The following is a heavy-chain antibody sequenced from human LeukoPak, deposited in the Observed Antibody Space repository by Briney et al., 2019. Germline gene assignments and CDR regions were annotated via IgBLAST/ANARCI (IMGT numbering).Heavy chain of an antibody. V-gene: IGHV3-30*18. CDR1: GFTFSSYG. D-gene: IGHD3-22*01. CDR2: ISYDGSNK. Sequence: GSLRLSFSASGFTFSSYGMHWVRQAPGKGLGWVAVISYDGSNKYYADSVKGRFTISRDNSKNTLYLQMNSLRAEDTAVYYCANLDDDSSGYPYWGQGTLVTVSS. J-gene: IGHJ4*02. CDR3: ANLDDDSSGYPY.